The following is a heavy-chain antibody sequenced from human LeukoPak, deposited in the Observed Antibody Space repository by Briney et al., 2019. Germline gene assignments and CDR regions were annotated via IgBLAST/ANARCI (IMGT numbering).Heavy chain of an antibody. V-gene: IGHV3-21*01. CDR1: GFTFYSYS. J-gene: IGHJ3*02. Sequence: GGSLRLSCAASGFTFYSYSMNWVRQAPGKGLEWVSSISSSSNYIYYADSVKGRFTISRDNAKNSLYLQMNSLRAEDTAVYYCARDRIIYGDYGDTFDIWGEGTMVTVSS. D-gene: IGHD4-17*01. CDR2: ISSSSNYI. CDR3: ARDRIIYGDYGDTFDI.